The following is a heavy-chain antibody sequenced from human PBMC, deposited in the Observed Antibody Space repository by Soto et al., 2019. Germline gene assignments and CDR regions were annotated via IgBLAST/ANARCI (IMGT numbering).Heavy chain of an antibody. CDR2: ISYDGSNK. CDR1: GFTFSSYG. D-gene: IGHD3-3*01. J-gene: IGHJ4*02. CDR3: SKDRLRWRFFFDY. Sequence: GGSLRLSCAASGFTFSSYGMHWVRQAPGKGLEWVAVISYDGSNKYYADSVKGRFTISRDNSKNTLYLQMNSLRAEDTAVYYCSKDRLRWRFFFDYWGQGTLVTVSS. V-gene: IGHV3-30*18.